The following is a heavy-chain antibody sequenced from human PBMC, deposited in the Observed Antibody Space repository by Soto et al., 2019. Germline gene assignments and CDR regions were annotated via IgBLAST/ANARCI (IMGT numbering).Heavy chain of an antibody. CDR1: GGSISSYY. D-gene: IGHD5-18*01. CDR3: ARGGTWIQLSYYYGMDV. V-gene: IGHV4-59*01. J-gene: IGHJ6*02. CDR2: IYYSGST. Sequence: PSETLSLTCTVSGGSISSYYWSWIRQPPGKGLEWIGYIYYSGSTNYNPSLKSRVTISVDTSKNQFSLKLSSVTAADTAVYYCARGGTWIQLSYYYGMDVWGQGTTVTVSS.